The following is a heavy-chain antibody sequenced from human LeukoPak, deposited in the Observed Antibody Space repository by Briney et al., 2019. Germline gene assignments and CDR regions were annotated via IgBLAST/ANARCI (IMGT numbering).Heavy chain of an antibody. J-gene: IGHJ6*03. CDR2: IYYSGST. V-gene: IGHV4-59*01. CDR1: GGSISSYY. CDR3: ARDRHYYGSGISRRGYYYYMDV. Sequence: PSETLSLTCTVSGGSISSYYWSWIRQPPGKGVEWIGYIYYSGSTNYNPSLKSRVTISVDTSKNQFSLKLSSVTAADTAVYYCARDRHYYGSGISRRGYYYYMDVWGKGTTVTISS. D-gene: IGHD3-10*01.